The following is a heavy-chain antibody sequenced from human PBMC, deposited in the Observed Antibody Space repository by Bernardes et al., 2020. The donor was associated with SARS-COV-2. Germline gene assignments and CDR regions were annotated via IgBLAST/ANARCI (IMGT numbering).Heavy chain of an antibody. D-gene: IGHD2-15*01. Sequence: GGSLRLSCAASRFTFSSYWMSWVRQAPGKGLEWVANIKQDGIEKYYVDSVKGRFTISRDNSKNTLYLQMNSLRAEDTAVYYCAKGRYCSGGTCSYYYNMDVWGQGTTVTVSS. J-gene: IGHJ6*02. CDR3: AKGRYCSGGTCSYYYNMDV. CDR2: IKQDGIEK. CDR1: RFTFSSYW. V-gene: IGHV3-7*03.